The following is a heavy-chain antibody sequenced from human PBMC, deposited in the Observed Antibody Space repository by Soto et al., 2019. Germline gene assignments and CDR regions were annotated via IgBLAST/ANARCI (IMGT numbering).Heavy chain of an antibody. J-gene: IGHJ4*02. D-gene: IGHD6-19*01. CDR3: ATSTSAWYDY. CDR1: GYTFTNYA. CDR2: INAGSGST. Sequence: ASVKVSCKASGYTFTNYAIHWVRQVPGQRLEWMGWINAGSGSTKYSQEFQGRITISSDTSASTPYMELGTLRSEDTAVYYCATSTSAWYDYWGQGTLVTVSS. V-gene: IGHV1-3*01.